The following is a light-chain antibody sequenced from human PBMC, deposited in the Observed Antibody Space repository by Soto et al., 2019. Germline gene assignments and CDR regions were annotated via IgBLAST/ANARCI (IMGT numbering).Light chain of an antibody. CDR3: QQYNTYSRT. V-gene: IGKV1-5*03. Sequence: DIQMTQSPSTLSASVGDRVTITCRASQSINSWLAWYQQKPGKAPKLLIQKASSLESGVPSRFSGSASGTEFTLTISSLQPDDLATYYCQQYNTYSRTFGQGTKVEIK. J-gene: IGKJ1*01. CDR1: QSINSW. CDR2: KAS.